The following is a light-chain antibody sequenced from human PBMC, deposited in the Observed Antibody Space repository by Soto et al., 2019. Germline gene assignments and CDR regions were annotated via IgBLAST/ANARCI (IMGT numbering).Light chain of an antibody. J-gene: IGLJ2*01. CDR3: CSKAGTSTAV. V-gene: IGLV2-11*01. CDR2: DVN. Sequence: QSALTQPRSVSGSPGQSVTISCTGTSSDVDRYDYVSWYQHHPGKAPKLLIYDVNKWPSGVPDRFSGSKSGNTASLSISGLQAEDEADYYCCSKAGTSTAVFGGGTKVTVL. CDR1: SSDVDRYDY.